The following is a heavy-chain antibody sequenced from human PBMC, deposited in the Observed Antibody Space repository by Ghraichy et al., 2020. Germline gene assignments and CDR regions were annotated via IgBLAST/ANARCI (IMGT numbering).Heavy chain of an antibody. CDR3: ARDVGPTAEYFQN. D-gene: IGHD2-15*01. Sequence: ETLSLTCAASGFTVRDSFISWVRQAPGKGLEWVSIIYTGGYTHYVDSVKGRFTISRDNSKNMVYLQMNSLRDEDTAMYFCARDVGPTAEYFQNWGQGTLVTVSS. J-gene: IGHJ1*01. V-gene: IGHV3-66*01. CDR2: IYTGGYT. CDR1: GFTVRDSF.